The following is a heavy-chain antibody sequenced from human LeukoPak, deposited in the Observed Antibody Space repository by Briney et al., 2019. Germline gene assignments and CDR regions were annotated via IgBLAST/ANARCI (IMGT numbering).Heavy chain of an antibody. V-gene: IGHV3-23*01. J-gene: IGHJ4*02. CDR2: ISGSGKT. CDR3: AKERDAKGYFDY. Sequence: PGGSLRLSCSASGFTFSNYAMTWVRQAPGQGLEWVSAISGSGKTYYPDSVKGRFTISRDNSKNTLFLQMNGLRAEDTAVYYCAKERDAKGYFDYWGQGTLVTVSS. CDR1: GFTFSNYA.